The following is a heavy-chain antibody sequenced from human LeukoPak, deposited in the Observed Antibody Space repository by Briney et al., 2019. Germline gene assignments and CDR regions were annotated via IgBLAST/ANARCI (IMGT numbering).Heavy chain of an antibody. V-gene: IGHV1-2*02. CDR3: ARDTVTTNGMDV. CDR1: GYTFTGYY. CDR2: INPNSGGT. D-gene: IGHD4-17*01. Sequence: ASVKVSCKASGYTFTGYYMHWVRQAPGQGLEWMGWINPNSGGTNYAQKFQGRVTMTRDTSISTAYTELSRLRSDDTAVYYCARDTVTTNGMDVWGQGTTVTVSS. J-gene: IGHJ6*02.